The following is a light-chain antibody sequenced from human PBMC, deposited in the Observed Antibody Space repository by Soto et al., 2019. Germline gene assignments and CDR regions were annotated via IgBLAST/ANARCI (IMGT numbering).Light chain of an antibody. J-gene: IGLJ2*01. CDR3: SSYTTNNAHV. CDR1: SSNLGAGYD. V-gene: IGLV1-40*01. CDR2: GNR. Sequence: QLVLTQPPSVSGAPGQRVTLSCTGNSSNLGAGYDVHWYQQLPGAAPKLVIFGNRNRPSGVPERFSGSKSGSTASLTISGLQAEDEADYFCSSYTTNNAHVFGGGTKLTVL.